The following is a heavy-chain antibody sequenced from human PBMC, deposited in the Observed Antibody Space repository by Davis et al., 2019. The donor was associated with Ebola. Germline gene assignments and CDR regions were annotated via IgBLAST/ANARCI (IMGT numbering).Heavy chain of an antibody. Sequence: PGGSLRLSCAASGFTVSSNYMSWVRQAPGKGLEWVAVIYSSGRSFYADSVKGRFTISRDSSKNTLYLQMNSLITDDTAVYHCARGISGGTVTLGDWGQGTLVTVSS. J-gene: IGHJ1*01. CDR3: ARGISGGTVTLGD. D-gene: IGHD3-16*01. V-gene: IGHV3-66*02. CDR1: GFTVSSNY. CDR2: IYSSGRS.